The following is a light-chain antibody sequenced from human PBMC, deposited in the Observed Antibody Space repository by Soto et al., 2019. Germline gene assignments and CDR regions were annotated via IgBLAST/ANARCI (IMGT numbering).Light chain of an antibody. CDR2: DVS. Sequence: DIRMTQSPSTLSASVGGSVTITCRASQKVSPWLTWYQQKAGKAPKLLIYDVSSLKRGVPSRFSGSGSGTEFTLTISSLLSDDFATYYCQQYDSYLGTFGQGTKVEFK. CDR1: QKVSPW. V-gene: IGKV1-5*01. J-gene: IGKJ1*01. CDR3: QQYDSYLGT.